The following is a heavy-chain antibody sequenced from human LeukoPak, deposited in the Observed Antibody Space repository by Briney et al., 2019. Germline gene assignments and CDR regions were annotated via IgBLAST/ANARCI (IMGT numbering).Heavy chain of an antibody. CDR1: GYTFTSYG. V-gene: IGHV1-18*01. D-gene: IGHD3-16*01. CDR3: ARGLRHFDY. CDR2: ISAYNGNT. J-gene: IGHJ4*02. Sequence: ASVKVSCKASGYTFTSYGISWVRQAPGQGLEWMGWISAYNGNTNYAQKLQGRVTMTRDMSTSTVYMELSSLRSEDTAVYYCARGLRHFDYWGQGTLVTVSS.